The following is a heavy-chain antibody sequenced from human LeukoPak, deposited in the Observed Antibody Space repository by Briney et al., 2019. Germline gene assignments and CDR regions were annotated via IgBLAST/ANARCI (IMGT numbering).Heavy chain of an antibody. CDR3: AKDLNDFWSGYRYYFDY. CDR2: ISGSGGST. J-gene: IGHJ4*02. D-gene: IGHD3-3*01. V-gene: IGHV3-23*01. Sequence: GGSLRLSCAASGFTFSSYAMSWVRQAPGKGLEWVSAISGSGGSTYYPDSVKGRFTISRDNSKNTLYLQMNSLRAEDTAVYYCAKDLNDFWSGYRYYFDYWGQGTLVTVSS. CDR1: GFTFSSYA.